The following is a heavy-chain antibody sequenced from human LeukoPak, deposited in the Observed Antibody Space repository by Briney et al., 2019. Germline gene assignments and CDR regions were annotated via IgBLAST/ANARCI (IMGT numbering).Heavy chain of an antibody. CDR2: IKQDGSEK. CDR3: ARGWAYSSSWYCLDY. Sequence: GGSLRLSCAASGFTFSSYWMSWVRQAPGKGLEWVANIKQDGSEKYCVDSVKGRFTISRDNAKNSLYLQMNSLRAEDTAVYYCARGWAYSSSWYCLDYWGQGTLVTVSS. CDR1: GFTFSSYW. J-gene: IGHJ4*02. D-gene: IGHD6-13*01. V-gene: IGHV3-7*05.